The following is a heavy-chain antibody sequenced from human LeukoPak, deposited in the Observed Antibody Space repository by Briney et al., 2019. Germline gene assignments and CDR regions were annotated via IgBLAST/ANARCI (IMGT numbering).Heavy chain of an antibody. CDR2: IDVNSGDT. D-gene: IGHD3-10*01. CDR1: GYTFTGSY. Sequence: ASVKVSCKTSGYTFTGSYVHWVRQAPGQGLEWMGRIDVNSGDTYLAQKFQGRVTLTRDTSISTDYLELSSLNSDDSAVYYCAREGRLRAFDIWGQGTMVTVSS. V-gene: IGHV1-2*06. J-gene: IGHJ3*02. CDR3: AREGRLRAFDI.